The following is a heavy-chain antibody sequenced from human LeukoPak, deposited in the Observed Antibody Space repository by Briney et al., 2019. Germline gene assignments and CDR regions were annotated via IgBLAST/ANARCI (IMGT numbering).Heavy chain of an antibody. V-gene: IGHV4-4*07. CDR1: GGSISSYY. J-gene: IGHJ4*02. Sequence: SETLSLTCVVSGGSISSYYWSWIRQPAGKGLEWIGRIYTSGSTNYNPSIKSRVTMSVDTSNNQFSLKLSSVTAADTAVYYCARENGEQLWLLTFDYWGQGTLVTVSS. CDR2: IYTSGST. CDR3: ARENGEQLWLLTFDY. D-gene: IGHD5-18*01.